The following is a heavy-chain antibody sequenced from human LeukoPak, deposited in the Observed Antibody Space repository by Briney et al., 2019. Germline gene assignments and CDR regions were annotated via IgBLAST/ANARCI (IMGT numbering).Heavy chain of an antibody. Sequence: GGSLRLSCAASGFTFSSYAMSWVRQAPGKGLEWVSAISGSGGSTYYADSVKGRFTISRDNSKNALYLQMNGLRAEDTAVYYCAKAPYSSWYYSTNWFDPWGQGTLVTVSS. D-gene: IGHD6-13*01. J-gene: IGHJ5*02. CDR3: AKAPYSSWYYSTNWFDP. CDR1: GFTFSSYA. CDR2: ISGSGGST. V-gene: IGHV3-23*01.